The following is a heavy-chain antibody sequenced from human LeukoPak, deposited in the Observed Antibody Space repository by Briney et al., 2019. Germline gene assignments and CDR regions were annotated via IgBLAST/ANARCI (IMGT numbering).Heavy chain of an antibody. D-gene: IGHD3-10*01. CDR2: IYYSGST. CDR1: GGSISSGDYY. Sequence: SQTLSLTCTVSGGSISSGDYYWSWLRQPPGKGLEWIGYIYYSGSTYYNPSLKSRVTISVDTSKNQFSLKLSSVTAADTAVYCCARGYYGSETASRDFDYWGQGTLVTVSS. CDR3: ARGYYGSETASRDFDY. J-gene: IGHJ4*02. V-gene: IGHV4-30-4*08.